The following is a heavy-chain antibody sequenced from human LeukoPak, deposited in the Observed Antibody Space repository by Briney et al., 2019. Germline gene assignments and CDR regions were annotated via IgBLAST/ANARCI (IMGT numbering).Heavy chain of an antibody. D-gene: IGHD1-20*01. CDR1: GLTFSTTY. V-gene: IGHV3-53*01. Sequence: PGGSLRLSCAASGLTFSTTYMSWVRQAPGMGLEWVSITPGGGGTKYADSVKGRFTISSDNSKNTVFLQMDSLRAEDTAVYFCATITSRAFTYWGLGTLVTVSS. CDR3: ATITSRAFTY. J-gene: IGHJ4*02. CDR2: TPGGGGT.